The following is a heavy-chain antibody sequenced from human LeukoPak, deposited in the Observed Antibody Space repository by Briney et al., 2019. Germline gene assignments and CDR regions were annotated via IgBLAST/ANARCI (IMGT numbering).Heavy chain of an antibody. D-gene: IGHD3-22*01. CDR3: VRNFDSYNAFDI. CDR2: IFYNGNT. CDR1: GGSISIGGYY. J-gene: IGHJ3*02. Sequence: SQTLSLTCTVSGGSISIGGYYWSWIRQHPGKGLEWIGYIFYNGNTYYNPSLKSRLTISGATSENQFSLQLSSVTAADTAVYYCVRNFDSYNAFDIWGQGTMVTVSS. V-gene: IGHV4-31*03.